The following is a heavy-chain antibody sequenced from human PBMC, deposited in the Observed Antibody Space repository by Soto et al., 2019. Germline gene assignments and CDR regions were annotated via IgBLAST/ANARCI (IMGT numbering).Heavy chain of an antibody. J-gene: IGHJ1*01. D-gene: IGHD5-18*01. V-gene: IGHV1-69*06. CDR1: CYTFTSYG. CDR3: ATPPPRGYVHDEYFPH. CDR2: LIPIFATA. Sequence: ASGKVSCRASCYTFTSYGISWVRQSPGQGLGWIAGLIPIFATANYAQKFPGRVTVTADKSTSTAYRAMSSRTSEDTAVYYCATPPPRGYVHDEYFPHGGQGTLVTVSS.